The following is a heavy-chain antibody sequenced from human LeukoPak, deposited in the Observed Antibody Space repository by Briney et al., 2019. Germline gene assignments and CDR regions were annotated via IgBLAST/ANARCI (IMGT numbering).Heavy chain of an antibody. V-gene: IGHV4-59*08. D-gene: IGHD3-10*01. Sequence: SETLSLTCTVSGGSISTNYWSWIRQPPGQGLEWIGYIYYSGSTDYNPSLKSRVTISADASKKRFSLKLISVTAADTAVYYCAKVRSITMVRGVQFDYWGQGTLVTVSS. J-gene: IGHJ4*02. CDR1: GGSISTNY. CDR2: IYYSGST. CDR3: AKVRSITMVRGVQFDY.